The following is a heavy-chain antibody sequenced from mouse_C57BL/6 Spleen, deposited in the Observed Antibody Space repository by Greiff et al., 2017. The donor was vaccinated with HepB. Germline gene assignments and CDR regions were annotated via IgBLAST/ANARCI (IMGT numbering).Heavy chain of an antibody. J-gene: IGHJ3*01. CDR3: ARDGWFAY. CDR1: GFTFSSYA. CDR2: ISDGGSYT. V-gene: IGHV5-4*01. Sequence: DVHLVESGGGLVKPGGSLKLSCAASGFTFSSYAMSWVRQTPEKRLEWVATISDGGSYTYYPDNVKGRFTISRDNAKNNLYLQMSHLKSEDTAMYYCARDGWFAYWGQGTLVTVSA.